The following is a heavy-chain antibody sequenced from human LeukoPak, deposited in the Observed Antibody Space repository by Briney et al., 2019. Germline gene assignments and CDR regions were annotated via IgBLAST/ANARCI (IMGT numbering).Heavy chain of an antibody. D-gene: IGHD5-12*01. CDR3: ASTAGYSGYDY. V-gene: IGHV4-59*01. CDR1: GGSISSYY. Sequence: PSETLSLTCTVSGGSISSYYWSWIRQPPGKGLEGIGYIYYSGSTNYNPSLKSRVTISVDTFKKQCSLKVRSVTAADAAVYYCASTAGYSGYDYWGQGTLVTVSS. CDR2: IYYSGST. J-gene: IGHJ4*02.